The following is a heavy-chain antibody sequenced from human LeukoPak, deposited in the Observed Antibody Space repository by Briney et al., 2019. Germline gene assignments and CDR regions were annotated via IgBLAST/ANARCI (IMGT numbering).Heavy chain of an antibody. CDR1: DGSFSGYY. CDR3: ARASSSGEDDAFDI. Sequence: PSETLSLTCAVYDGSFSGYYWSWIRQPPGKGLEWIGEINHSGSTNYNPSLKSRVTISVDTSKNQFSLKLSSVTAADTAVYYCARASSSGEDDAFDIRGQGTMVTVSS. J-gene: IGHJ3*02. V-gene: IGHV4-34*09. CDR2: INHSGST. D-gene: IGHD6-6*01.